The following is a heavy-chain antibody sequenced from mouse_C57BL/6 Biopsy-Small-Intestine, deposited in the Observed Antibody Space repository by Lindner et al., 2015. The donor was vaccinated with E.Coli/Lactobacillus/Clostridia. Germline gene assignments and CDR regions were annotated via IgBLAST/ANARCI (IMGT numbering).Heavy chain of an antibody. Sequence: VQLQESGGGLVQPKGSLKLSCAASGFSFNTYAMNWVRQAPGKGLEWVARIRSKGSNYATYYADSVKDRFTISRDDSQSMLYLQMSNLKTEDTAMYYCVRDQRYSNDAMDYWGQGTSVAVSS. CDR3: VRDQRYSNDAMDY. CDR1: GFSFNTYA. D-gene: IGHD2-5*01. V-gene: IGHV10-1*01. CDR2: IRSKGSNYAT. J-gene: IGHJ4*01.